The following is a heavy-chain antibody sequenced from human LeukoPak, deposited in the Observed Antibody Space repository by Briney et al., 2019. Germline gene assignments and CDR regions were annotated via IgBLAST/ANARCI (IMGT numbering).Heavy chain of an antibody. V-gene: IGHV4-34*01. CDR3: ARLNFTPYCSGDSCYLSKDDY. CDR1: GGSFSGYY. J-gene: IGHJ4*02. CDR2: INHSGST. D-gene: IGHD2-15*01. Sequence: PSETLSLTCAVYGGSFSGYYWSWIRQPPGKGLEWIGEINHSGSTNYNPSLKSRVTISVDTSKNQFSLKLSSVTAADTAVYYCARLNFTPYCSGDSCYLSKDDYWGQGTLVTVSS.